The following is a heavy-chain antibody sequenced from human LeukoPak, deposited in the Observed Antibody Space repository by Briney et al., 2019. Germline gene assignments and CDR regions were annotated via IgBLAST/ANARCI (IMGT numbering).Heavy chain of an antibody. Sequence: SETLSLTCTVSGSSISSYYWSWIRQPPGKGLEWIGYIYYSGSTNYNPSLKSRVTISVDTSKNQFSLKLSSVTAADTAVYYCARLQRLTLEFDYWGQGTLVTVSS. CDR3: ARLQRLTLEFDY. CDR1: GSSISSYY. CDR2: IYYSGST. V-gene: IGHV4-59*08. J-gene: IGHJ4*02. D-gene: IGHD1-1*01.